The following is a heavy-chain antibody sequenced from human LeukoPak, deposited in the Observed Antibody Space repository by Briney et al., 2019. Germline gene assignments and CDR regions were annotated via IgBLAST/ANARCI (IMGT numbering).Heavy chain of an antibody. CDR3: ATGAPADLRALAV. V-gene: IGHV1-2*02. J-gene: IGHJ6*02. CDR1: GYTFTDYY. CDR2: INPNSGVT. Sequence: GASVKVSCKASGYTFTDYYMHWLRQAPGQGLEWMGWINPNSGVTNFAQKFQGRVTMTEDTSTDTAYMELSSLSCEDTAVYYYATGAPADLRALAVWGQGTTVTVS. D-gene: IGHD6-13*01.